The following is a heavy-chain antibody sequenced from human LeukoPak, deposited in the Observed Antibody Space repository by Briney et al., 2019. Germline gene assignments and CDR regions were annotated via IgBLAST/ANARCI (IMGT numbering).Heavy chain of an antibody. D-gene: IGHD3-9*01. CDR3: ARRHTYYDILTGYYPDYYYYGMDV. J-gene: IGHJ6*02. CDR2: IKQDGSEK. Sequence: PGGSLRLSCAASGFTFSSYWMSWVRQAPGKGLEWVANIKQDGSEKYYVDSVKGRFTISRDNAKNSLYLQMNSLRAEDTAVYYCARRHTYYDILTGYYPDYYYYGMDVWSQGTTVTVSS. V-gene: IGHV3-7*01. CDR1: GFTFSSYW.